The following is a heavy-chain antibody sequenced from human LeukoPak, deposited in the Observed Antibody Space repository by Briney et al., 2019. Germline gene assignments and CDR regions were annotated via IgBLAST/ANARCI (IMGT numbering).Heavy chain of an antibody. Sequence: SETLSLTCTVSGGSISSYYWSWIRQPPGKGLEWIGYIYYSGSTNYNPSLKSRVTISVDTSKNQFSLKMSSVTAADTAVYYCARDFRSQGCFDPWGQGTLVTVSS. V-gene: IGHV4-59*01. CDR2: IYYSGST. J-gene: IGHJ5*02. CDR1: GGSISSYY. CDR3: ARDFRSQGCFDP. D-gene: IGHD1-26*01.